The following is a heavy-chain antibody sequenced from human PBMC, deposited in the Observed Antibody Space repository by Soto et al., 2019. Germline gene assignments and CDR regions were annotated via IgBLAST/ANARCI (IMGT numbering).Heavy chain of an antibody. D-gene: IGHD3-10*02. CDR2: MSYDGSAK. Sequence: QVQLVESGGGVVQPGRSLRLPCEGSGFIFSNNGMHWVRQAPGKGLEWVAFMSYDGSAKFLADSVKGRFTISRDNSKSTLFLHMSSLRAEDTAMYYCAIVRVADSPLDHWGQGTLVTVSS. V-gene: IGHV3-30*03. CDR3: AIVRVADSPLDH. CDR1: GFIFSNNG. J-gene: IGHJ4*02.